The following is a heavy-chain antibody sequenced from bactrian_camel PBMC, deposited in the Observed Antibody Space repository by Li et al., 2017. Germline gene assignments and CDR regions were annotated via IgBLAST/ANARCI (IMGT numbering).Heavy chain of an antibody. CDR2: TYDDTK. J-gene: IGHJ4*01. D-gene: IGHD1*01. CDR3: AAAPNHFRIPAACPDEYNY. CDR1: GLTFSTYG. V-gene: IGHV3S10*01. Sequence: VQLVESGGGLVQPGESLRLSCSASGLTFSTYGVVWVRQAPGKGLEWVSGTYDDTKHYADSVKGRFTISQDNAKTTAYLQMNNLKPEDTAMYYCAAAPNHFRIPAACPDEYNYWGQGTQVTVS.